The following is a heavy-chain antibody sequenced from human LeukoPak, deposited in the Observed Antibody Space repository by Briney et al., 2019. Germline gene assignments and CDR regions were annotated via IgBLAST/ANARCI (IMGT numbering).Heavy chain of an antibody. CDR2: IYYSGST. D-gene: IGHD6-19*01. Sequence: PSETLSLTCTVSDGSISSSSYYLGWIRQPPGKRLEWIGSIYYSGSTYYNPSLKSRVTISVDTSKNQFSLKLTSVTAADTAVYYCAMVKGSGWYFFYQWGQGTLVTVSS. CDR1: DGSISSSSYY. J-gene: IGHJ4*02. V-gene: IGHV4-39*01. CDR3: AMVKGSGWYFFYQ.